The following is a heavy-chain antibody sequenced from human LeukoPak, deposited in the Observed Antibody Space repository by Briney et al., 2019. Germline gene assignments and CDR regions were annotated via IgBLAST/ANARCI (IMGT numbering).Heavy chain of an antibody. Sequence: GGSLRLSCTASGFTFSDYYMSWIRQAPGKGLEWVSYISSSGSTIYYADSVKGRFTISRDNAKNSLYLQMNSLRAEDTAVYYCARDGSIVGAPSYFDYWGQGTLVTVSS. D-gene: IGHD1-26*01. J-gene: IGHJ4*02. CDR2: ISSSGSTI. CDR1: GFTFSDYY. CDR3: ARDGSIVGAPSYFDY. V-gene: IGHV3-11*04.